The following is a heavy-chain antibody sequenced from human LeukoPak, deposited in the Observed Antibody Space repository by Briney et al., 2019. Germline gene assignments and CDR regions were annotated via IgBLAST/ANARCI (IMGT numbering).Heavy chain of an antibody. CDR3: ARQRITFGGVISIFDS. V-gene: IGHV4-39*01. CDR2: ISYSVST. Sequence: SETLSLTCTVSGGSISSSDYYWGWIRQPPGKGLEWIVSISYSVSTYYNPSLKSRITISVDTSKNQFSLRVSSLTAADTAVYYCARQRITFGGVISIFDSWGQGTLVTVSS. D-gene: IGHD3-16*02. CDR1: GGSISSSDYY. J-gene: IGHJ4*02.